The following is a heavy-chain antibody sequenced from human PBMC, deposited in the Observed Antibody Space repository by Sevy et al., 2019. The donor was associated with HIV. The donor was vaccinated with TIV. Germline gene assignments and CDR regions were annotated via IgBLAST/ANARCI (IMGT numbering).Heavy chain of an antibody. CDR2: ISSSGSTI. J-gene: IGHJ3*02. Sequence: GGSLRLSCAASGFTFSDYYMSWIRQAPGKGLEWVSYISSSGSTIYYADSVKGRFTISRDNAKTSLYLQMNSLRAEDTAVYYCARGYYDFWSGYYTGGGFDAFDIWGQGTMVTVSS. CDR1: GFTFSDYY. V-gene: IGHV3-11*04. D-gene: IGHD3-3*01. CDR3: ARGYYDFWSGYYTGGGFDAFDI.